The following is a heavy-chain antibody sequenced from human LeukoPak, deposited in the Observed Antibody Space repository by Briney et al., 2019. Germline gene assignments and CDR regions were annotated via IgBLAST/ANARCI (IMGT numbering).Heavy chain of an antibody. D-gene: IGHD6-19*01. Sequence: SGTLSLTCAVSGGSISSGHWWSWVRQPPGKGLEWIANIFHSGSTFYNPSLKSRLTISVDASKNQFSLKLSSVTAADTAVYYCARGEQWPYYFDSWGQGTLVTVSS. J-gene: IGHJ4*02. CDR2: IFHSGST. V-gene: IGHV4-4*02. CDR3: ARGEQWPYYFDS. CDR1: GGSISSGHW.